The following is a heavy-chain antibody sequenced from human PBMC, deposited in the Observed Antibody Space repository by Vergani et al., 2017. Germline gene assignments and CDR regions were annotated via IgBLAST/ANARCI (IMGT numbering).Heavy chain of an antibody. CDR1: GFTFSSYS. CDR2: ISSSSSYI. D-gene: IGHD2-2*01. CDR3: ARDIVVVPAAMDPWFDP. J-gene: IGHJ5*02. Sequence: EVQLVESGGGLVKPGGSLRLSCAASGFTFSSYSMNWVRQAPGKGLEWVSSISSSSSYIYYADSVKGRFTISRDNAKNSLYLQMNSLRAEDTAVYYCARDIVVVPAAMDPWFDPWGQGTRVTVSS. V-gene: IGHV3-21*01.